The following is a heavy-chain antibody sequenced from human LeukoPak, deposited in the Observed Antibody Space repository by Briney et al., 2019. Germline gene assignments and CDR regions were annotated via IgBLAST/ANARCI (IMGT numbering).Heavy chain of an antibody. CDR2: IYSGENP. J-gene: IGHJ4*02. V-gene: IGHV3-53*01. Sequence: TGGSLRLSCAASGFTVSSNYMSWVRQAPGKGLEWVSVIYSGENPYYADSVKGRFTISRDNSKNAVYLQMNSLRAEGTAVYYCARTNFWSGHWGQGTLVTVSS. CDR3: ARTNFWSGH. D-gene: IGHD3-3*01. CDR1: GFTVSSNY.